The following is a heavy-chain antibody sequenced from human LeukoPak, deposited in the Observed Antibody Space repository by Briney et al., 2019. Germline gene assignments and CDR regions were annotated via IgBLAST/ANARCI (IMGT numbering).Heavy chain of an antibody. V-gene: IGHV3-23*01. CDR1: GFTFSSYA. Sequence: GGSLRLSCAASGFTFSSYAMSWVRQAPGKGLEWVSAISGSGGSTYCADSVKGRFTISRDNSKNTLYLQMNSLRAEDTAVYYCAKALSNMIVVVITDYWGQGTLVTVSS. CDR3: AKALSNMIVVVITDY. CDR2: ISGSGGST. D-gene: IGHD3-22*01. J-gene: IGHJ4*02.